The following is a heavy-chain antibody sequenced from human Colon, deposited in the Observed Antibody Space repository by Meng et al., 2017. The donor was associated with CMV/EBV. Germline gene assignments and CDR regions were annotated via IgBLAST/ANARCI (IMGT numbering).Heavy chain of an antibody. CDR2: ISDSATAAGT. D-gene: IGHD6-6*01. V-gene: IGHV3-23*01. Sequence: GGSLRLSCAASGFTFSNFPMSWVRQAPGKGLEWVSSISDSATAAGTHYTDAVQGRFTISRDDSKSTLYLHMNSLRAEDTAVYYCAKDGWGMTARQGHYFDYWGQGTLVTVSS. J-gene: IGHJ4*02. CDR3: AKDGWGMTARQGHYFDY. CDR1: GFTFSNFP.